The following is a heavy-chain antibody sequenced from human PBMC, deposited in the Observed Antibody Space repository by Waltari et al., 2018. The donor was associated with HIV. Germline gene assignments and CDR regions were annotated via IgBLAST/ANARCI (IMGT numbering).Heavy chain of an antibody. Sequence: QVQLVQSGAEVKKSGSSVKVSCKASGGTFSSYAISWVRQAPGQGLEWMGGIIPIFGTANYAQKFQGRVTITADESTSTAYMELSSLRSEDTAVYDCARGSWDYVWGSYQTIRYFDYWGQGTLVTVSS. CDR3: ARGSWDYVWGSYQTIRYFDY. V-gene: IGHV1-69*01. CDR2: IIPIFGTA. CDR1: GGTFSSYA. D-gene: IGHD3-16*02. J-gene: IGHJ4*02.